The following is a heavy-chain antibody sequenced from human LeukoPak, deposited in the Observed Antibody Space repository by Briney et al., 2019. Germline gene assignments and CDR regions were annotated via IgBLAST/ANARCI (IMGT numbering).Heavy chain of an antibody. D-gene: IGHD2-2*01. V-gene: IGHV1-2*02. J-gene: IGHJ4*02. CDR3: AREELSGCSPSCCSGLGY. CDR2: INPNSGGT. CDR1: GYTFTDFY. Sequence: ASVKVSCKASGYTFTDFYMHWVRQAPGQGLEWMGWINPNSGGTNYAQKFQGRVTMTRDTSISTAYMELSRLKSDDTAVYYCAREELSGCSPSCCSGLGYWGQGTLVTVSS.